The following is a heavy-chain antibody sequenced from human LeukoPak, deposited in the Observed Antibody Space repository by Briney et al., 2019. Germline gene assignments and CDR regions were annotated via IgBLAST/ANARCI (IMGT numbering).Heavy chain of an antibody. CDR3: AELGITMIGGV. V-gene: IGHV3-74*01. Sequence: PGGSLRLSCAASGFTFSSYWMHWVRHAPGKGLVWVSRIQTDGSSTNYADSVKGRFTISRDNAKNSLYLQMNSLRAEDTAVYYCAELGITMIGGVWGKGTTVTISS. CDR2: IQTDGSST. J-gene: IGHJ6*04. CDR1: GFTFSSYW. D-gene: IGHD3-10*02.